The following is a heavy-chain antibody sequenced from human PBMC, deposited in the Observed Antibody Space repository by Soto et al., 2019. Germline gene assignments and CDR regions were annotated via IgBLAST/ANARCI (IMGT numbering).Heavy chain of an antibody. CDR2: IYYSGST. CDR1: GGSVSSGSYY. J-gene: IGHJ6*02. CDR3: ARAGYSSSWSFDYYYYGMDV. Sequence: PSETLSLTCTVSGGSVSSGSYYWSWIRQPPGKGLEWIGYIYYSGSTNYNPSLKSRVTISVDTSKNQFSLKLSSVTAADTAVYYCARAGYSSSWSFDYYYYGMDVWGQGTTVTVSS. V-gene: IGHV4-61*01. D-gene: IGHD6-13*01.